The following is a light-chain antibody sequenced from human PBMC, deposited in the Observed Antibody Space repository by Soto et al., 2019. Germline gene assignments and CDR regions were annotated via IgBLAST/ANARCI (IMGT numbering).Light chain of an antibody. Sequence: DIVMTQSPDSLAVSLGERATINCKSSQSVLYSSNNKNYLAWYQQKPGQPPKLLIYWASTRESGVPDRFSGSGSGTDFTLTISRLQAGDVAVYYCQQYYSTPPWTFGQGTKVEIK. CDR3: QQYYSTPPWT. CDR1: QSVLYSSNNKNY. CDR2: WAS. V-gene: IGKV4-1*01. J-gene: IGKJ1*01.